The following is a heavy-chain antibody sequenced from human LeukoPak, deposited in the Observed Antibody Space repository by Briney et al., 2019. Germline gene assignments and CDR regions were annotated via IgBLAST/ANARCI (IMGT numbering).Heavy chain of an antibody. CDR2: ISSSGSTI. J-gene: IGHJ4*02. D-gene: IGHD2-2*01. CDR3: ARCGYCSSTSCYGAIRVDY. V-gene: IGHV3-11*01. Sequence: GGSLRLSCAASGFTFSDYYMSWIRQAPGKGLEWVSYISSSGSTIYYADSVKGRFTISRDNAKNSLYLQMNSLRAEDTAVYYCARCGYCSSTSCYGAIRVDYWGQGTLVTVSS. CDR1: GFTFSDYY.